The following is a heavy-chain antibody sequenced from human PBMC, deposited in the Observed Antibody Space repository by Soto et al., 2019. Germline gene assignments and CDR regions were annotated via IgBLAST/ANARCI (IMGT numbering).Heavy chain of an antibody. J-gene: IGHJ4*02. CDR3: ATAGYRSGWSFFDY. Sequence: PGGSMGLSCSASGYPFSSYWMHWVRQDPGKGLVWVSRINSDGSDTSYADSVKGRFTTSRDNGKNTLYLQVNSLRAEDTAVYFCATAGYRSGWSFFDYWGRGTLVTVSS. D-gene: IGHD6-19*01. V-gene: IGHV3-74*01. CDR1: GYPFSSYW. CDR2: INSDGSDT.